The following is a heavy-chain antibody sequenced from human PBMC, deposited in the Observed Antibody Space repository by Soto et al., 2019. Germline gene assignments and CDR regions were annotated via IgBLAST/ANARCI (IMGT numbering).Heavy chain of an antibody. CDR1: GGTFSNYP. J-gene: IGHJ2*01. Sequence: QVQLVQSGAEVKKPGSSVKVSCKASGGTFSNYPISWVRQAPGQGLEWMGGIIPIFGTVNYAQKFQGRVTITADVSTSTACMGLISLRSEDAAVYYCARGNHGRRQLWYFDLWGRGTLVTVSS. CDR3: ARGNHGRRQLWYFDL. D-gene: IGHD4-4*01. CDR2: IIPIFGTV. V-gene: IGHV1-69*12.